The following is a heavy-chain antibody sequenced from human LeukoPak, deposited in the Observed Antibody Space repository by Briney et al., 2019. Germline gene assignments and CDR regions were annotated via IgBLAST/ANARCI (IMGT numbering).Heavy chain of an antibody. J-gene: IGHJ1*01. Sequence: SETLSLTCTVSGYSISSGYYWGWIRQPPGKGLEWIGSIYHSGSTCYNPSLKSRVTISVDKSKNQFSLKLSSVTAADTAVYYCAISPRAVRFGELSLREAEYFQHWGQGTLVTVSS. D-gene: IGHD3-10*01. CDR2: IYHSGST. CDR1: GYSISSGYY. V-gene: IGHV4-38-2*02. CDR3: AISPRAVRFGELSLREAEYFQH.